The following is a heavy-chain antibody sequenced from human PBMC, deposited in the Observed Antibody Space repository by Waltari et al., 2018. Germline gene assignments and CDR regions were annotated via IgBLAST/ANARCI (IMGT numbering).Heavy chain of an antibody. V-gene: IGHV3-23*01. CDR3: AKDQYTSSRRGFDS. Sequence: EVQLSESGGGLVQPGGSLRLSWVAAGFNLSRYALSWVRQAPGEGLEWVSTISGSAGSTYYADSVKGRFTISRDISKNTLFLQMNSLRAEDTALYSCAKDQYTSSRRGFDSWGQGTLVTVSS. CDR2: ISGSAGST. CDR1: GFNLSRYA. D-gene: IGHD3-10*01. J-gene: IGHJ4*02.